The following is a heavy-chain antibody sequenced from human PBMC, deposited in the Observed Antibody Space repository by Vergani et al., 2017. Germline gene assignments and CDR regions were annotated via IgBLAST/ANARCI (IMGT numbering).Heavy chain of an antibody. CDR1: GYIFKNIY. Sequence: VQLVQSGAEVRKPGASVTVSCTASGYIFKNIYIHWLRQAPGQAFEWMGILNPTTGHTTSAQKFMGRVDMTRDPSTDTSTRTVQMTLSSLRSEDTAVYYCARSIGYCAGATCRAYYFDHWGQGTRVTVSS. J-gene: IGHJ5*02. V-gene: IGHV1-46*02. D-gene: IGHD2-21*01. CDR2: LNPTTGHT. CDR3: ARSIGYCAGATCRAYYFDH.